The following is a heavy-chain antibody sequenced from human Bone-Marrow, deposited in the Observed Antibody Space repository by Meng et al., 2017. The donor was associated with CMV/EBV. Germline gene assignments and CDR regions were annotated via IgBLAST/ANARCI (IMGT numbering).Heavy chain of an antibody. CDR3: ARDNYYGSGSYPGGFDY. CDR1: GGTFSSYA. J-gene: IGHJ4*02. Sequence: SVKVSCKASGGTFSSYAISWVRQAPGQGLEWMGGIIPILGIANYAQKFQGRVTITADKSPSTAYMELSSLRSEDTAVYYCARDNYYGSGSYPGGFDYWGQGTLVTVSS. D-gene: IGHD3-10*01. CDR2: IIPILGIA. V-gene: IGHV1-69*10.